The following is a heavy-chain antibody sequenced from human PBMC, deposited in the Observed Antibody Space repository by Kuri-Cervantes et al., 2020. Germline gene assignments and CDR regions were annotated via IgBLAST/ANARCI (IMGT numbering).Heavy chain of an antibody. D-gene: IGHD6-13*01. CDR1: GYTFTTYA. J-gene: IGHJ4*02. CDR2: INAGNGNT. CDR3: ASSSWYEPFDY. Sequence: ASVKVSCKASGYTFTTYAMHWVRQAPGQRLEWMGWINAGNGNTKYSQKFQGRVTITRDTFASTAYMELSSLRSEDTAVYYCASSSWYEPFDYWGQGTLVTVSS. V-gene: IGHV1-3*01.